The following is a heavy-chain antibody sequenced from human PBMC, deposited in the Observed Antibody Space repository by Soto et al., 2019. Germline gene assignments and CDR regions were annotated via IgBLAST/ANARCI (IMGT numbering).Heavy chain of an antibody. V-gene: IGHV4-59*11. CDR3: AKDDSISTWYEGLFDY. D-gene: IGHD6-13*01. CDR2: IHYSGIT. Sequence: SETLSLTCTVSGGSFSGPYWGWIRQPPGKGLEWIGYIHYSGITNYDPSLRSRVTMSIDMSKNQFSLSLTSVTTADTAIYYCAKDDSISTWYEGLFDYWGQGTLVTVSS. CDR1: GGSFSGPY. J-gene: IGHJ4*02.